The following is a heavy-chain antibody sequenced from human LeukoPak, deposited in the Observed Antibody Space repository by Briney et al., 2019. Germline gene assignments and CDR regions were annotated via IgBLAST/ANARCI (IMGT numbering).Heavy chain of an antibody. D-gene: IGHD1-7*01. CDR2: INNSGGST. Sequence: GASVKVSCKASGYTFTSYYMHWVRQAPGQGLEWMGIINNSGGSTSYAQKFQGRVTMTRDTSKSTVYMELSSLRSEDTAVYYCARGPYNWNYKGWFDPWGQGTLVTVSS. CDR1: GYTFTSYY. J-gene: IGHJ5*02. CDR3: ARGPYNWNYKGWFDP. V-gene: IGHV1-46*01.